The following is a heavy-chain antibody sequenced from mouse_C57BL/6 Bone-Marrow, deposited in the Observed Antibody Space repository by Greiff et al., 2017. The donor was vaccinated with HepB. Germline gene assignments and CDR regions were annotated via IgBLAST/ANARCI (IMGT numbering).Heavy chain of an antibody. CDR2: IRLKSDNYAT. D-gene: IGHD1-1*01. Sequence: EVQLVESGGGLVQPGGSMKLSCVASGFTFSNYWMNWVRQSPEKGLEWVAQIRLKSDNYATHYAESVKGRFTISRDDSKSSVYLQMNNLRAEDTGIYYCTLLPLYAMDYWGQGTSVTVSS. CDR1: GFTFSNYW. CDR3: TLLPLYAMDY. J-gene: IGHJ4*01. V-gene: IGHV6-3*01.